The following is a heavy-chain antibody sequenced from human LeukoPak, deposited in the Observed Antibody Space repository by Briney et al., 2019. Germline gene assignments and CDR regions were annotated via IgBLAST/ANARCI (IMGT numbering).Heavy chain of an antibody. CDR2: IIPIFGTA. V-gene: IGHV1-69*06. Sequence: SVKVSCKASGGTFSSYAISWVRQAPGQGLEWMGGIIPIFGTANYAQKFQGRVTITADKSTSTAYMELSSLRSEDTAVYYCARDWLGYCSSTSCSNWYFDLWGRGTLVTVSS. D-gene: IGHD2-2*01. CDR1: GGTFSSYA. J-gene: IGHJ2*01. CDR3: ARDWLGYCSSTSCSNWYFDL.